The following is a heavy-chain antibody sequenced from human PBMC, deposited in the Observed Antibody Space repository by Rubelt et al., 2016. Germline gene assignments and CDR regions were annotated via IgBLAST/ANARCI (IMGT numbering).Heavy chain of an antibody. D-gene: IGHD1-1*01. CDR3: ATQSTRLKPPKPLPGNDAFDR. CDR1: GGSVSSNY. V-gene: IGHV4-59*02. CDR2: VHSSGGS. J-gene: IGHJ3*01. Sequence: QVQLQESGPGLVKPSETLSLTCTVSGGSVSSNYWSWVRQPPGQGLEWIGYVHSSGGSRYTPSLKGRVTSTLDTSKNQFSRRLTSVTAPDTALYCGATQSTRLKPPKPLPGNDAFDRWGKGAVVTVSS.